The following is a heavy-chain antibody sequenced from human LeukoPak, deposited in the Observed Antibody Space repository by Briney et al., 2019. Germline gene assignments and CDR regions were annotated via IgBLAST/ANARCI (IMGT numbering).Heavy chain of an antibody. V-gene: IGHV6-1*01. CDR3: TRGRNSAFDY. CDR1: GDSVSSNGVA. Sequence: SQTLSLTCVICGDSVSSNGVAWNWVRQSPSRGLEGLGRTYYGSKWSNDYALSVKSRITINPDTSKNQFSLQLNSVTPEDTAVYYCTRGRNSAFDYWGQGTLVTVSS. D-gene: IGHD1-14*01. CDR2: TYYGSKWSN. J-gene: IGHJ4*02.